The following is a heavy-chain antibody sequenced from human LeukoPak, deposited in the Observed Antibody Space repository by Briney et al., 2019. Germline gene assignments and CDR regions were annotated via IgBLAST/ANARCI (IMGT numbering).Heavy chain of an antibody. CDR3: ARDSSSFGFDY. CDR2: ISSSGSTI. D-gene: IGHD6-13*01. J-gene: IGHJ4*02. Sequence: GGSLRLSCAASGFTFSSYEMNWVRQAPGKGLEWVSYISSSGSTIYYADSVKGRFTISRDNAKNSLYLQMNSLRAEDTAVCHCARDSSSFGFDYWGQGTLVTVSS. CDR1: GFTFSSYE. V-gene: IGHV3-48*03.